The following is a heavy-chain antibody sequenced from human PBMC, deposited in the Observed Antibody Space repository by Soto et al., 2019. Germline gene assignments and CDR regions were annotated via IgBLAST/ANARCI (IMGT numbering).Heavy chain of an antibody. V-gene: IGHV1-18*01. CDR2: INAFNGNT. CDR3: AGQNAEYFRN. CDR1: GYTFTTFG. Sequence: QVQLVQSGVEVKKPGASVKVSCKASGYTFTTFGITWVRQAPGQGLQWLGWINAFNGNTNYAQKLQGRVTMPTDTSTRTAYMKLRSLRSDDTSVNYCAGQNAEYFRNWGQGTLVTVS. J-gene: IGHJ1*01.